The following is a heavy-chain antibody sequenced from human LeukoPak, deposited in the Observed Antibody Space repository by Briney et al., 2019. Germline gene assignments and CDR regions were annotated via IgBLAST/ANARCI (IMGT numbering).Heavy chain of an antibody. CDR1: GNSISSGYY. CDR3: ARSAAVVALGADVPSWFDP. CDR2: IRHSGRT. V-gene: IGHV4-38-2*01. J-gene: IGHJ5*02. Sequence: PSETLSLTCAVSGNSISSGYYWGWIRQPPGKGLEWIASIRHSGRTHYNPSLKSRVTISADTSKNHLSLKLNSVTAADTAVYYCARSAAVVALGADVPSWFDPWGQGTLVTVSS. D-gene: IGHD2-2*01.